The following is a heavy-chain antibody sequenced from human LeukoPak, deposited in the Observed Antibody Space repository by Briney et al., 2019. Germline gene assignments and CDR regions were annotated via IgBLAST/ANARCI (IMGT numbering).Heavy chain of an antibody. Sequence: PGGSLRLSCAASGFTFSSYAMHWVRQAPGKGLEWVAVISYDGSNKYYADSVKGRFTISRDNSKNTLYLQMNSLRAEDTAVYYCARDGPSLVVTPPDYWGQGTLVTVSS. D-gene: IGHD2-21*02. J-gene: IGHJ4*02. CDR2: ISYDGSNK. CDR1: GFTFSSYA. V-gene: IGHV3-30*04. CDR3: ARDGPSLVVTPPDY.